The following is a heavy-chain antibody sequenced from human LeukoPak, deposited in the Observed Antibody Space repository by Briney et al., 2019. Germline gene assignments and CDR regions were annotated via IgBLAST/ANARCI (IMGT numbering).Heavy chain of an antibody. V-gene: IGHV1-58*02. CDR3: ARDLGNYDSSGSFDY. CDR1: GFTFTSSA. J-gene: IGHJ4*02. CDR2: IVVGSGNT. D-gene: IGHD3-22*01. Sequence: GASVKVSCKASGFTFTSSAMQWVRQARGQRLEWIGWIVVGSGNTNYAQKFQERVTITRDMSTSTTYMELSSLRSEDTAVYYCARDLGNYDSSGSFDYWGQGTLVTVSS.